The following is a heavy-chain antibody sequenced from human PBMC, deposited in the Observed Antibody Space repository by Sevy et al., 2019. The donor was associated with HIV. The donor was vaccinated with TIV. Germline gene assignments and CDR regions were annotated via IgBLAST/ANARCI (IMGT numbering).Heavy chain of an antibody. V-gene: IGHV3-73*01. CDR2: IRSKANSYAT. J-gene: IGHJ4*02. D-gene: IGHD1-26*01. CDR1: GFTFSGSA. CDR3: TRLGSGSSRDY. Sequence: GGSLRLSCAASGFTFSGSAMHWVRQASGKGLEWVGRIRSKANSYATAYAASVKGRFTISRDDSKNTAYLQMNSLKTEDTAVYYCTRLGSGSSRDYWGPGTLVTVSS.